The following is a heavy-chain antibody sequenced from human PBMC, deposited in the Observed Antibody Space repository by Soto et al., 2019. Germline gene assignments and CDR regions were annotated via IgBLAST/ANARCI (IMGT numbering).Heavy chain of an antibody. V-gene: IGHV4-39*01. CDR3: ARQGGNKFDY. D-gene: IGHD3-16*01. CDR2: VNYRGNS. CDR1: GDSVISDHYY. Sequence: QLQLQESGPGLVKPSETLSLSCTVSGDSVISDHYYWAWVRQPPGQGLEWIGNVNYRGNSYQNPSLXRRATIXXDTSTNQVSLKLTSVTAADTSVYYCARQGGNKFDYWGQGTLGTVSS. J-gene: IGHJ4*02.